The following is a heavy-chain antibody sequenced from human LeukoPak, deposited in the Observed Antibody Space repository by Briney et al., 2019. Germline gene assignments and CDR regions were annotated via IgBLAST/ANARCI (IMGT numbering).Heavy chain of an antibody. D-gene: IGHD2-15*01. Sequence: SETLSLTCTVSGGSISSFYWSWFYWSWIRQPPGKGLEWIGYIYFSGSINYNPSLKSRVTISVDTSKKQFSLKLSSVTAADTAVYYCARGVVAAPQTFDYWGQGTLVTVSS. CDR1: GGSISS. J-gene: IGHJ4*02. CDR2: IYFSGSI. CDR3: ARGVVAAPQTFDY. V-gene: IGHV4-61*08.